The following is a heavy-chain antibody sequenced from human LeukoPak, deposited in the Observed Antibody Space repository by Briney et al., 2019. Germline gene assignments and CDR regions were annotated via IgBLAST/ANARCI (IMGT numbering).Heavy chain of an antibody. V-gene: IGHV3-23*01. Sequence: PGGSLRLSCAASGFTFSSYAMSWVRQAPGKGLEWVSAISGSGGSTYYADSVKGRFTISRDNSKNTLYLQMNSLRAEDTAVYYCAKNLDGYGSGSAPLDYWGQGTLVTVSS. CDR1: GFTFSSYA. CDR3: AKNLDGYGSGSAPLDY. CDR2: ISGSGGST. J-gene: IGHJ4*02. D-gene: IGHD3-10*01.